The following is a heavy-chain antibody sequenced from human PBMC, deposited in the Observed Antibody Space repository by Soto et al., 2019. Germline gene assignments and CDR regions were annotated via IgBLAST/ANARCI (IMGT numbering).Heavy chain of an antibody. J-gene: IGHJ4*02. V-gene: IGHV3-23*01. Sequence: EVQLLESGGDLVQPGGSLRLSCAASGFTFSDRAMTWVRQAPGKGLEWVSALTPRGFNTYYTDSVRGRFTIYRDNSRNTLYLEMKSLRAEDPATYYWAVSNYHGSGSPYDYWGQGTLVAVSS. D-gene: IGHD3-10*01. CDR3: AVSNYHGSGSPYDY. CDR1: GFTFSDRA. CDR2: LTPRGFNT.